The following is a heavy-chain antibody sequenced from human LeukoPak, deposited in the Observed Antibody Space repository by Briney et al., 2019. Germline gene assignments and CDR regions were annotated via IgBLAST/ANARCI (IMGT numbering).Heavy chain of an antibody. CDR3: ARDVISGPGPGIAATGGIDY. Sequence: AGGSLRLSCAASGFTFSSYWMSWVRQAPGKGLEWVGNIKQDGSEKYYVDSVKGRFTISRDDAKNSLYLQMNSLRADDTAVYYCARDVISGPGPGIAATGGIDYWGQGTLVTVSS. CDR2: IKQDGSEK. D-gene: IGHD6-13*01. J-gene: IGHJ4*02. V-gene: IGHV3-7*01. CDR1: GFTFSSYW.